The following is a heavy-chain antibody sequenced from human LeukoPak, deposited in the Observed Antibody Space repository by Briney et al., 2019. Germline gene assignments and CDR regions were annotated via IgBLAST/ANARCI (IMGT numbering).Heavy chain of an antibody. D-gene: IGHD2-2*01. CDR3: AREYCSSTSCYLRAFDP. CDR2: ISSSSSYT. J-gene: IGHJ5*02. CDR1: GFTFSDYY. Sequence: PGGSLRLSCAASGFTFSDYYMSWIRQAPGKGLEWVSYISSSSSYTNYADSVKGRFTISRDNAKNSLYLQMNSLRAEDTAVYYCAREYCSSTSCYLRAFDPWGQGTLVTVSS. V-gene: IGHV3-11*06.